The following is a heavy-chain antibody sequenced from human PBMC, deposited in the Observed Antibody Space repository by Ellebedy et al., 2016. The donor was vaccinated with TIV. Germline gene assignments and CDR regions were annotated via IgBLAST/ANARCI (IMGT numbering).Heavy chain of an antibody. CDR3: ARGTPMYNYDFFDFTH. J-gene: IGHJ4*02. V-gene: IGHV4-4*02. CDR1: GGSISSSNW. Sequence: MPSETLSLTCAVSGGSISSSNWWNWIRHPPGKGLEWIGEINHRGGTNCNPSLKSRLPMSVDASNTPFTLTRTSWTAADTAVYYCARGTPMYNYDFFDFTHWGQGTLVTVSS. CDR2: INHRGGT. D-gene: IGHD3-16*01.